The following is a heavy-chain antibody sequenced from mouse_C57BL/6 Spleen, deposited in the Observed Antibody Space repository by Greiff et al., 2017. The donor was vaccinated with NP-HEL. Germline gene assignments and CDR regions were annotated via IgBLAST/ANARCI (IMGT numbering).Heavy chain of an antibody. CDR3: ARDNYNYAMDY. Sequence: QVQLKQSGAELVRPGASVKLSCKASGYTFTDYYINWVKQRPGQGLEWIARIYPGSGNTYYNEKFKGKATLTAEKSSSTAYMQLSSLTSEDSAVYLCARDNYNYAMDYWGQGTSVTVSS. CDR2: IYPGSGNT. D-gene: IGHD1-3*01. CDR1: GYTFTDYY. V-gene: IGHV1-76*01. J-gene: IGHJ4*01.